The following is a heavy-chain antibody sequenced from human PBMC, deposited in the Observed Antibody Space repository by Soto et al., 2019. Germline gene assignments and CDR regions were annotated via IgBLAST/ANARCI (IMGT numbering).Heavy chain of an antibody. Sequence: QVQLQQWGAGLLKPSETLSLTCAVYGGFVSSGSYYWSWIRQPPGKGLEWIGEMSHSGGTHFNPSLKSGVTISVDTSKNQFSLKTSSVTAADTALYYCARVERGTATTVVDAFDIWGPGTMVTVSS. J-gene: IGHJ3*02. CDR1: GGFVSSGSYY. D-gene: IGHD1-1*01. CDR3: ARVERGTATTVVDAFDI. CDR2: MSHSGGT. V-gene: IGHV4-34*01.